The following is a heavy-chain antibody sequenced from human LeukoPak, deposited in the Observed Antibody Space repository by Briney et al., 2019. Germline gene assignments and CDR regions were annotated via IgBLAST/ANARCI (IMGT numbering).Heavy chain of an antibody. CDR3: ARTSPTSHFDF. Sequence: PGGSLRLSCVASGFTFTTYWMHWVRHAPGKGLVWVSRINGDGSNSNYADSVKGRLTISRDNARNTLYLQMNGLRAEDTALYYCARTSPTSHFDFWGQGTLVTVSS. CDR2: INGDGSNS. V-gene: IGHV3-74*01. J-gene: IGHJ4*02. D-gene: IGHD3-16*01. CDR1: GFTFTTYW.